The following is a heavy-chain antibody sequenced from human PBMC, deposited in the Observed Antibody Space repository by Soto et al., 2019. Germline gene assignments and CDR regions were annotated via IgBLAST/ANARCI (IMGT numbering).Heavy chain of an antibody. Sequence: SETLSLTCTVSGGSISSYYWSWIRQPPGKGLEWIGYIYYSGSTNYNPSLKSRVTISVDTSKNQFSLKLSSVTAADTAVYYCARGSGDDSSFDYWGQGTLVTVSS. CDR1: GGSISSYY. CDR2: IYYSGST. J-gene: IGHJ4*02. V-gene: IGHV4-59*01. CDR3: ARGSGDDSSFDY. D-gene: IGHD2-21*01.